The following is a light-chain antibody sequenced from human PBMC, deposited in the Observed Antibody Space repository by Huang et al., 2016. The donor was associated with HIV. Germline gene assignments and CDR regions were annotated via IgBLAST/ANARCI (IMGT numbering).Light chain of an antibody. CDR2: LGS. Sequence: DIVMTQSPLSLPVTPGEPASISCRSSQSLQHSNGYTYLDWYLQKPGQSQQLLIYLGSHRASGVSYKCSGSGSGTDLTLKINRVEAEDVGIYYCMQALQTPRTFGQGTKVEIK. J-gene: IGKJ1*01. V-gene: IGKV2-28*01. CDR1: QSLQHSNGYTY. CDR3: MQALQTPRT.